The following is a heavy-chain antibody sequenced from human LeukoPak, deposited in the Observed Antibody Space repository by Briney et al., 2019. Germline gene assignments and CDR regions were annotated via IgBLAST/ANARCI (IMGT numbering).Heavy chain of an antibody. Sequence: PSETLSLTCTVSGGSITSGTKYWNWIRQPAGKGLEWIGLIESSGTTNYNPSLMSRLTMSLDTSKNQFSLNLNSVTAADTAMYYCARVRWYYDSSRYPPRAFDIWGQGTMVTVSS. CDR3: ARVRWYYDSSRYPPRAFDI. CDR2: IESSGTT. J-gene: IGHJ3*02. V-gene: IGHV4-61*02. D-gene: IGHD3-22*01. CDR1: GGSITSGTKY.